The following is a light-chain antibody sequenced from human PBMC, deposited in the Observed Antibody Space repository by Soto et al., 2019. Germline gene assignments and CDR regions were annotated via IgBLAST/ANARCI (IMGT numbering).Light chain of an antibody. Sequence: DIPMTQSPSTLSASVGDRVTITSRASQSIGTWLAWYQQKPGKAPKLLIYKASNLESGGPSRVSGSGSGTEFGLAISGVQPDGFGTYCWQQYDSYWTFGQGAKVEIK. J-gene: IGKJ1*01. V-gene: IGKV1-5*03. CDR2: KAS. CDR1: QSIGTW. CDR3: QQYDSYWT.